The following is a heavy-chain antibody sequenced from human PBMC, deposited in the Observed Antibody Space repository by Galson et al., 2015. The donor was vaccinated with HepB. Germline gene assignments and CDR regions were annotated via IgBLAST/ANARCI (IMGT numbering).Heavy chain of an antibody. Sequence: SVKVSCKVSGSTLNELSIHWVRQAPGKGLEWVGGFDPEEGETIYAQKFQDTLTMTEDTSTGTIYMELTSLTSEDTAIYFCVGSGDFHAFYLWGQGTMVTVSS. J-gene: IGHJ3*01. CDR1: GSTLNELS. V-gene: IGHV1-24*01. CDR2: FDPEEGET. CDR3: VGSGDFHAFYL. D-gene: IGHD3-10*01.